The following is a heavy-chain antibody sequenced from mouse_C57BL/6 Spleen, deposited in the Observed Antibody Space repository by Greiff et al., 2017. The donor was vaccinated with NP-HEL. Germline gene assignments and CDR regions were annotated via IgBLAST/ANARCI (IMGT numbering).Heavy chain of an antibody. CDR3: AKSVTGSFDY. CDR2: IYPGDGDP. Sequence: QVQLQQSGAALVKPGASVKISCKASGYAFSSYWMNWVKPRPGKGLEWIGQIYPGDGDPTSNGKFQGKATLTADKSSSTAYMQLSSLTSEDSAGYFCAKSVTGSFDYWGQGTTLTVSS. J-gene: IGHJ2*01. V-gene: IGHV1-80*01. D-gene: IGHD4-1*01. CDR1: GYAFSSYW.